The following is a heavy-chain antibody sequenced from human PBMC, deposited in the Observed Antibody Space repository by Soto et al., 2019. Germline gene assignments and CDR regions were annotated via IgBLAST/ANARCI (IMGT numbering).Heavy chain of an antibody. CDR3: ARGLILWFGELSRRGGYYYYVDV. CDR1: GGSFSGYQ. CDR2: INDSGNI. Sequence: QVQLQQWGAGLLKPSETLSLTCAVYGGSFSGYQWSWIRQTPGKGLEWIGEINDSGNINYNPSLKIRVTILLNTPKKQIALKLSSVTAADAAVYYCARGLILWFGELSRRGGYYYYVDVWGKGNTVSVSS. J-gene: IGHJ6*03. D-gene: IGHD3-10*01. V-gene: IGHV4-34*01.